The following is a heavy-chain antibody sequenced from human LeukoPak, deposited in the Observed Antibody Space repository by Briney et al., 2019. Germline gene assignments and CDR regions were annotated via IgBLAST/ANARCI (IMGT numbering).Heavy chain of an antibody. J-gene: IGHJ4*02. CDR2: INHSGST. CDR1: GGSFSGYY. Sequence: SETLSLTCAVYGGSFSGYYWSWLRHPPGKGLEWIGEINHSGSTNYNPSLKSRVTISVDTSKNQFSLKLSSVTAADTAVYYCASRSGSYYNDYWGQGTLVTVSS. CDR3: ASRSGSYYNDY. V-gene: IGHV4-34*01. D-gene: IGHD3-10*01.